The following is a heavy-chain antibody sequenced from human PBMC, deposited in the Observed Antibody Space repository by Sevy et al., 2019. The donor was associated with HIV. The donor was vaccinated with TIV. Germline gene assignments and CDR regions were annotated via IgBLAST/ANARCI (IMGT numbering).Heavy chain of an antibody. V-gene: IGHV4-39*01. CDR3: ARMDIAVAGSYTFDY. J-gene: IGHJ4*02. D-gene: IGHD6-19*01. Sequence: SETLSLTCTVSGGSISSSSYYWGWIRQPPGKGLEWIGSIYYSGSTNYNPSLKCRVTISVDTSKNQFSLKLSSVTAADTAVYYCARMDIAVAGSYTFDYWGQGTLVTVSS. CDR2: IYYSGST. CDR1: GGSISSSSYY.